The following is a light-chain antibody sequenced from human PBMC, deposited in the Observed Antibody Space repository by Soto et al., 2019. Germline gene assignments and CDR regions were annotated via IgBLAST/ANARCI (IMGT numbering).Light chain of an antibody. CDR3: QQYNDWPWT. Sequence: EIVMTQSPASLSVSPRETATLSCRASQSISRYLAWYQHKPGQAPRLLIHGASTRATGVPARFSGSGSGTEFTLTISSLQSEDSAIYYCQQYNDWPWTFGQGTKVEIK. CDR1: QSISRY. CDR2: GAS. V-gene: IGKV3-15*01. J-gene: IGKJ1*01.